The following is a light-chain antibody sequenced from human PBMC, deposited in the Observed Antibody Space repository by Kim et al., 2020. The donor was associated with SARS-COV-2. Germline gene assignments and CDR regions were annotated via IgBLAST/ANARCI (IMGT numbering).Light chain of an antibody. J-gene: IGKJ1*01. V-gene: IGKV1-27*01. CDR2: AAS. Sequence: ASVGDRVTITCRASQDIANYLAWYQQKPGKVPQLLIYAASTLQTGVPSRFSGSGSGTDFTLTIGGLQTEDVATYYCQKYNSAPWTFGPGTKVDIK. CDR3: QKYNSAPWT. CDR1: QDIANY.